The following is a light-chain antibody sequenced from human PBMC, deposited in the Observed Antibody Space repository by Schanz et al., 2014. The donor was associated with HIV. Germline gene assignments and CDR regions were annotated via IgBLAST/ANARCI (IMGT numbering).Light chain of an antibody. Sequence: DIQMTQSPSTLSASVGDRVTITCRASQYISSWLAWYQQKPGKAPKLLIYKASSLESGVPSRFSGSGSGTDFTLTISSLQPEDVATYYCQEYDSAPRTFGQGTKVEIK. CDR2: KAS. V-gene: IGKV1-5*03. CDR1: QYISSW. CDR3: QEYDSAPRT. J-gene: IGKJ1*01.